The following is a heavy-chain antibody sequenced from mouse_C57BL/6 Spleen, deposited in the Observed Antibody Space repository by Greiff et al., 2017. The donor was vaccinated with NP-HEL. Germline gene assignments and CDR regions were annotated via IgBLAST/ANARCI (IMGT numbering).Heavy chain of an antibody. D-gene: IGHD1-1*01. CDR2: ISSGSSTI. Sequence: EVHLVESGGGLVKPGGSLKLSCAASGFTFSDYGMHWVRQAPEKGLEWVAYISSGSSTIYYADTVKGRFTISRDNAKNTLFLQMTSLRSEDTAMYYCARDTTVVGPFAYWGQGTLVTVSA. CDR3: ARDTTVVGPFAY. V-gene: IGHV5-17*01. CDR1: GFTFSDYG. J-gene: IGHJ3*01.